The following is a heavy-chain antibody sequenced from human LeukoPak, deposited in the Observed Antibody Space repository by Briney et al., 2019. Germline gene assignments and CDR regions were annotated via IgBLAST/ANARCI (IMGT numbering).Heavy chain of an antibody. J-gene: IGHJ6*02. V-gene: IGHV1-18*01. CDR3: ARDRPSGWYGDYYYGMDV. CDR2: ISAYNGNT. D-gene: IGHD6-19*01. CDR1: GYTFTSYG. Sequence: ASVKVSCKASGYTFTSYGISWVRQAPGQGLEWMGWISAYNGNTNYAQKLQGRVTMTTDTSTSTAYMELRSLRSDDTAVYYCARDRPSGWYGDYYYGMDVWGQGTTVTVS.